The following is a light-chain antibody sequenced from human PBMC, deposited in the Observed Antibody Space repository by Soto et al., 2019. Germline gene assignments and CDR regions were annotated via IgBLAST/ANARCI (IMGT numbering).Light chain of an antibody. CDR2: DTS. CDR3: QQRGNWPPGFT. Sequence: EIVLTQSPATLSLSPGERATLSCRASQTVSRNLAYYQQKPGQAPRPLSYDTSNRATGIPARFSGSGSGAYCTLTICGLETEDFAVFYCQQRGNWPPGFTFGPGTTVDMK. J-gene: IGKJ3*01. CDR1: QTVSRN. V-gene: IGKV3-11*01.